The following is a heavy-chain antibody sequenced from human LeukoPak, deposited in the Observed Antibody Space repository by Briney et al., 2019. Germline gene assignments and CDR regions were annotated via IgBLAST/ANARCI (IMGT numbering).Heavy chain of an antibody. V-gene: IGHV1-46*01. CDR1: GYTFTSYY. J-gene: IGHJ4*02. CDR2: INPSGGST. CDR3: ARGAKYYYDSNGYYYGY. D-gene: IGHD3-22*01. Sequence: ASVKVSCKASGYTFTSYYTHWVRQAPGQGLEWMGIINPSGGSTSYAQKFQGRVTMTRDTSTSTVYMELSSLRSEDTAVYYCARGAKYYYDSNGYYYGYWGQGTLVTVSS.